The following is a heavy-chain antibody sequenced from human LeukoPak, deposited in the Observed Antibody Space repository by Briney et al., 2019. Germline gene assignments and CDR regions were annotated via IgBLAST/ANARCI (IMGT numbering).Heavy chain of an antibody. CDR2: INNDGSRI. V-gene: IGHV3-74*01. CDR3: AKDFSSWHPYYFDY. J-gene: IGHJ4*02. Sequence: SGGSLRLSCAASGFTFSSYWMHWVRQAPGKGLVWVSRINNDGSRIRYADSVKGRFTISRDNAKNTLYLQMNSLRAEDTAVYYCAKDFSSWHPYYFDYWGQGTLVTVSS. CDR1: GFTFSSYW. D-gene: IGHD6-13*01.